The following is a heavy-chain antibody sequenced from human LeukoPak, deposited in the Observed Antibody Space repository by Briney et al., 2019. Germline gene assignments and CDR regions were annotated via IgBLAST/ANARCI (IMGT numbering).Heavy chain of an antibody. CDR1: GFTVSSNY. D-gene: IGHD2-2*01. Sequence: QSGGSLRLSCAASGFTVSSNYMSWVRQAPGKGLEWVSVIYSGGSTYYADSVKGRFTISRDNSKNTLYLQMNSLRAEDTAVYYCARLPLAAHNWFDTWGQGTLVTVSS. CDR2: IYSGGST. V-gene: IGHV3-53*01. J-gene: IGHJ5*02. CDR3: ARLPLAAHNWFDT.